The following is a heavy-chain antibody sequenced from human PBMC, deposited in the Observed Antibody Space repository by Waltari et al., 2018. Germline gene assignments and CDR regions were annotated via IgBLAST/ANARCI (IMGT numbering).Heavy chain of an antibody. D-gene: IGHD3-22*01. J-gene: IGHJ4*02. Sequence: LESGGGLGHSGGSLPLSCGGSVFTFRRFSMGWVRQAPGQGLGWVSAMTGDGNYADYADSVKGRFTISRDNSRDTLYLQMNSLRAEDTAVYYCAKRKYVSSGYFDYWGQGTLVTVSS. V-gene: IGHV3-23*01. CDR1: VFTFRRFS. CDR2: MTGDGNYA. CDR3: AKRKYVSSGYFDY.